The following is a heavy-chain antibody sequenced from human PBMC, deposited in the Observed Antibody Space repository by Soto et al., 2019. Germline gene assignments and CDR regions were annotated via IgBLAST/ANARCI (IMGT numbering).Heavy chain of an antibody. CDR3: SFSYVSVVFDP. J-gene: IGHJ5*02. V-gene: IGHV3-23*01. CDR1: GFTFSSYA. CDR2: ISGSGGST. Sequence: GGSLRLSCAASGFTFSSYAMSWVRQAPGKGLEWVSAISGSGGSTYYADSVKGRFTISRDNSKNTLYLQMNSLRAEDTAVYYASFSYVSVVFDPWGQGTLVTVSS. D-gene: IGHD5-18*01.